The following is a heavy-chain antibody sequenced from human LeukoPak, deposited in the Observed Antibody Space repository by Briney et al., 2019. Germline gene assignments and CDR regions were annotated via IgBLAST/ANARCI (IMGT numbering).Heavy chain of an antibody. V-gene: IGHV1-18*01. J-gene: IGHJ4*02. Sequence: ASVKVSCKASGYTFTSYGINWVRQAPGQGLEWMGWISGYNGDTKYAQKLQGRVTMTADTSTSTAYMELRSLRSDDTAVYYCARVHSIKDFWSGYYTGNYNYWGQGTLVTVSS. CDR2: ISGYNGDT. CDR3: ARVHSIKDFWSGYYTGNYNY. CDR1: GYTFTSYG. D-gene: IGHD3-3*01.